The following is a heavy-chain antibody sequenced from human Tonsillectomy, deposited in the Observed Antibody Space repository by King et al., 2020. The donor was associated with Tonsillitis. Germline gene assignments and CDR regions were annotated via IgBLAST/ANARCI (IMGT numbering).Heavy chain of an antibody. V-gene: IGHV1-2*02. D-gene: IGHD3-9*01. CDR3: AQSKYFDWSHYYGLDV. CDR2: INPNSGGT. J-gene: IGHJ6*02. Sequence: GQLVQSGTEVKKPGASVKVSCKASGYTFTGNYMHWVRQAPGQGLEWMGWINPNSGGTNYAQKFQGRVTMTRDTSISTAYMELSRLTFDDTAVYYCAQSKYFDWSHYYGLDVWGQGTTVTVSS. CDR1: GYTFTGNY.